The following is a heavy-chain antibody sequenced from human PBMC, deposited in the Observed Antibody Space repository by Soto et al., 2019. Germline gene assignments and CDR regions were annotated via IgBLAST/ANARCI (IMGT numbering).Heavy chain of an antibody. J-gene: IGHJ2*01. CDR3: ARGPHDYELSDCYFDL. Sequence: QVQLVQSGAEVKKPGSSVKVSCKASGGTFSSYAISWVRQAPGQGLEWMGGHIPIFGTANYAQKFQGRVTMIADESTSTAYMQLSILRSEDKAVYYCARGPHDYELSDCYFDLCGRGTLVTVSS. CDR2: HIPIFGTA. CDR1: GGTFSSYA. V-gene: IGHV1-69*12. D-gene: IGHD4-17*01.